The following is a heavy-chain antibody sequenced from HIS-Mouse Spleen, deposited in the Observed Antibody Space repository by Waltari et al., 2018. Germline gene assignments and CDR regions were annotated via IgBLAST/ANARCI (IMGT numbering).Heavy chain of an antibody. CDR1: GYTFTSYG. CDR3: ARSESRFLEWLDWFDP. V-gene: IGHV1-18*01. D-gene: IGHD3-3*01. J-gene: IGHJ5*02. Sequence: QVQLVQSGAEVKKPGASVKVSCKASGYTFTSYGISWVRQAPGQGLEWMGWISAYTGNTNDAQKLQGRVTMTPDTSTSTAYMELRSLRSDDTAVYYCARSESRFLEWLDWFDPWGQGTLVTVSS. CDR2: ISAYTGNT.